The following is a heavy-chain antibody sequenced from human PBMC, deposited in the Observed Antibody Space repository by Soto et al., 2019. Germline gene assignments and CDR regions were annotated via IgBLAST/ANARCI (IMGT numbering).Heavy chain of an antibody. CDR1: GGSISSGDYS. J-gene: IGHJ6*02. D-gene: IGHD3-10*01. Sequence: SETLSLTCTVSGGSISSGDYSWSWIHQPPGKGLEWIGYIYHSGSTYCNPSLKSRVTISVHPSKNKFSLKLSSVTAADTAVYYCARDYWYYYGSGSSGMDVGGQGTTVTVSS. CDR3: ARDYWYYYGSGSSGMDV. V-gene: IGHV4-30-4*01. CDR2: IYHSGST.